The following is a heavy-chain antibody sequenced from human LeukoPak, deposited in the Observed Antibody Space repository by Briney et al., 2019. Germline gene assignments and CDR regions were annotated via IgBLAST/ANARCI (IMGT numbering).Heavy chain of an antibody. CDR2: IYSGGST. D-gene: IGHD5-12*01. CDR1: GFTVSSNY. J-gene: IGHJ6*02. CDR3: ARGGSYYYYGMDV. V-gene: IGHV3-53*01. Sequence: GGSLRLSCAASGFTVSSNYMSWVRQAPGKGLEWVSVIYSGGSTYYADSVKGRFTISRDNSENTLYLQMNSLRAEDTAVYYCARGGSYYYYGMDVWGQGTTVTVSS.